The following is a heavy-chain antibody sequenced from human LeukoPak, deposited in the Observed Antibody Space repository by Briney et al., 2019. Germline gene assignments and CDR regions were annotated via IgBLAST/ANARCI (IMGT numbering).Heavy chain of an antibody. J-gene: IGHJ6*02. V-gene: IGHV3-48*01. CDR1: GFTFSSYS. Sequence: GGSLRLSCAASGFTFSSYSMNWVRHAPGKGLELVSYISSSSSTIYYADSVKGRFTISRDNAKNSLYLQMNSLRAEDTAVYYCARDMIRGVLPYYYYYGMDVWGRGTTVTVSS. CDR2: ISSSSSTI. CDR3: ARDMIRGVLPYYYYYGMDV. D-gene: IGHD3-10*01.